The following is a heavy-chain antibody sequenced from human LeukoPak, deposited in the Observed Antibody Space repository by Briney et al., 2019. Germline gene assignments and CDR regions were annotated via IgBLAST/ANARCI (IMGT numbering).Heavy chain of an antibody. CDR1: GGSISSYY. V-gene: IGHV4-59*01. CDR3: ARGRRSMDV. CDR2: IYYSGST. Sequence: PSETLSLTCTVSGGSISSYYWSWIRQPPGKGLEWIGYIYYSGSTNYNPSLKSRVTISVDTSKNQFSLKLSSVTAADTAVYYCARGRRSMDVWGQGTTVTVSS. J-gene: IGHJ6*02.